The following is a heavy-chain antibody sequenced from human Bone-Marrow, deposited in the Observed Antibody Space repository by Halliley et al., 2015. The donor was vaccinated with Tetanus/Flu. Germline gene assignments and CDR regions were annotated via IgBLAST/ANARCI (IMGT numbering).Heavy chain of an antibody. D-gene: IGHD3-10*01. J-gene: IGHJ4*01. CDR3: ARAYGTPLAYPFDS. V-gene: IGHV4-31*02. Sequence: WIGYIYDSGPTSYNPSIQTRPTISLDTANNQFSLTMTPMTAADPAVYYCARAYGTPLAYPFDSWGPGTLVTVSP. CDR2: IYDSGPT.